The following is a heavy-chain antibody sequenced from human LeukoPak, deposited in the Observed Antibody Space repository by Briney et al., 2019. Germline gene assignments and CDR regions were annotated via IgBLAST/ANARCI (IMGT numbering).Heavy chain of an antibody. J-gene: IGHJ4*02. CDR3: AKDRSDIVVVPSAILDY. CDR2: ISGSGGST. Sequence: GGSLRLSCAASGFTFSSYAMSWVRQAPGKWLEWVSAISGSGGSTYYADSVKGRFTISRDNSKNTLYLQMYSLRAEDTAVYYCAKDRSDIVVVPSAILDYWGQGTLVTVSS. V-gene: IGHV3-23*01. D-gene: IGHD2-2*01. CDR1: GFTFSSYA.